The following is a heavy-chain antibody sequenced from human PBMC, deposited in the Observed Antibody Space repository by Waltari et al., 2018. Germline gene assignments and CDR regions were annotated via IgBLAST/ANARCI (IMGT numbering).Heavy chain of an antibody. V-gene: IGHV3-53*01. CDR3: ATWTGGSLGAFDN. Sequence: EVQLVESGGGLIQPGGSLRLSCEVSGFTVSNTYIGWVGQAPGKGLEWVSVVYSWGYTYDADDVGGRFTISRDNSKNTLYLQMNSLRVEDTALYYCATWTGGSLGAFDNWGQGTMVTVSS. CDR1: GFTVSNTY. J-gene: IGHJ3*02. CDR2: VYSWGYT. D-gene: IGHD7-27*01.